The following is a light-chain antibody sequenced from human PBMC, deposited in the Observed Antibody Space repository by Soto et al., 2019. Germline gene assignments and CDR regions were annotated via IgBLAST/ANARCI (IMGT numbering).Light chain of an antibody. V-gene: IGKV3-15*01. CDR2: GAS. J-gene: IGKJ4*01. Sequence: DIVMTQSPATLSVSPGEXATLSCRASQSVNSNLAWYQQKPGQAPRLLIYGASTRATGIPARFSGSGSGTEFTLTISSLQSEDFAVYYCQQYNNWPPLTFGGGTKVDIK. CDR3: QQYNNWPPLT. CDR1: QSVNSN.